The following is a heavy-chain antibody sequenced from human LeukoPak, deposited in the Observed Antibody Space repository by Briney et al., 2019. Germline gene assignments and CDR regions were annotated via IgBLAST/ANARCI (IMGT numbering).Heavy chain of an antibody. CDR1: GYSFTSYW. V-gene: IGHV5-10-1*01. J-gene: IGHJ5*02. CDR3: ARGRGYSGYDTDNWFDP. CDR2: IDPSDSYT. D-gene: IGHD5-12*01. Sequence: GESLRISCKGSGYSFTSYWISWVRRMPGKGLEWMGRIDPSDSYTNYSPSFQGHVTISADKSIRTAYLQWSSLKASDTAMYYCARGRGYSGYDTDNWFDPWGQGTLVTVSS.